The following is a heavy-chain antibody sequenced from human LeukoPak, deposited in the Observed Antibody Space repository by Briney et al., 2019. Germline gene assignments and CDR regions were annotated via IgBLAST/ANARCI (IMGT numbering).Heavy chain of an antibody. J-gene: IGHJ4*02. CDR1: GFTFSSYW. CDR3: ARLWSGELSHHDY. Sequence: PGGSLRLSCAASGFTFSSYWMSWVRQAPGKGLEWVANIKQDGSEKYYVDSVKGRFTISRDNAKNSLYLQMNSLRAEDTAVYYCARLWSGELSHHDYWGQGTLVTVSS. V-gene: IGHV3-7*01. D-gene: IGHD3-10*01. CDR2: IKQDGSEK.